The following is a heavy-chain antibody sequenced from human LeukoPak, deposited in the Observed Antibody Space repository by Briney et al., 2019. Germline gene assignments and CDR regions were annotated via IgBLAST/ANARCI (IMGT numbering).Heavy chain of an antibody. V-gene: IGHV4-30-4*01. CDR3: ATGSYLYDAFDI. CDR2: IYFTGTT. J-gene: IGHJ3*02. D-gene: IGHD1-26*01. Sequence: SQTLSLTCTVSGDSISSGDYYWTWIRQPPGKGLEWIGYIYFTGTTYYNPSLKSRVTISVDTSKNQFSLNLSSVTAADTAVYYCATGSYLYDAFDIWGQGTMVTVSS. CDR1: GDSISSGDYY.